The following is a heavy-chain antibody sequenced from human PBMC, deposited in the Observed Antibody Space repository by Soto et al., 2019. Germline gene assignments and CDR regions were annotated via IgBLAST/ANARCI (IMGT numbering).Heavy chain of an antibody. Sequence: LRLSCAASGFTFSSYSMNWVRQAPGKGLEWVSYISSSSSTIYYADSVKGRFTISRDNAKNSLYLQMNSLRDEDTAVYYCARDQAAMGSFYYYGMDVWGQGTTVTVSS. J-gene: IGHJ6*02. V-gene: IGHV3-48*02. CDR3: ARDQAAMGSFYYYGMDV. CDR2: ISSSSSTI. D-gene: IGHD5-18*01. CDR1: GFTFSSYS.